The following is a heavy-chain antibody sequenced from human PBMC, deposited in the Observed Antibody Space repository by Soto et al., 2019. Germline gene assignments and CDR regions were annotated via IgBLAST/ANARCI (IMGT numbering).Heavy chain of an antibody. J-gene: IGHJ4*02. CDR2: INHSGST. D-gene: IGHD3-16*01. Sequence: QVQLQQWGAGLLKPSETPSLTCAVYGGSFSGYYWSWIRQPPGKGLEWIGEINHSGSTNYNPSLKSRVTISVDTSKNQFSLKLSSVTAADTAVYYCARGRLGHYWGQGTLVTVSS. V-gene: IGHV4-34*01. CDR3: ARGRLGHY. CDR1: GGSFSGYY.